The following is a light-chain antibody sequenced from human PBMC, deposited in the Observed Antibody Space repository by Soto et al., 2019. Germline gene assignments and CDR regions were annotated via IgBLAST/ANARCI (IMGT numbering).Light chain of an antibody. J-gene: IGLJ1*01. V-gene: IGLV2-8*01. CDR3: SSYAGITPYV. CDR2: EVS. Sequence: QSVLTQPPSASGSPGQSVTISCTVTSSDVGGYTYVSWYQQHPGKAPKLMIYEVSKRPSGVPDRFSGSKSGNTASLTVSGLQAEDEADYYCSSYAGITPYVFGTGTKV. CDR1: SSDVGGYTY.